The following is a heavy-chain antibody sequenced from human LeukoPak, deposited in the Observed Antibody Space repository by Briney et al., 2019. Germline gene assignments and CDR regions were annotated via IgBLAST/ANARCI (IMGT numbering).Heavy chain of an antibody. V-gene: IGHV4-38-2*02. CDR1: GYSISSGYY. J-gene: IGHJ5*02. Sequence: SETLSLTCTVSGYSISSGYYWGWIRQPPGKGLEWIGSIYHSGSTYYNPSLKSRLTISVDTPKNQFSLKLSSVTAADTAVYYCASLDDFWSGYSGNWFDPWGQGTLVTVSS. CDR3: ASLDDFWSGYSGNWFDP. D-gene: IGHD3-3*01. CDR2: IYHSGST.